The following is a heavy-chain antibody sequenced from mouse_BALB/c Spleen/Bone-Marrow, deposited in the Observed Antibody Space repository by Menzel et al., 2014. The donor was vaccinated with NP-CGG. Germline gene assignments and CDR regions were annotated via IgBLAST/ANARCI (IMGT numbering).Heavy chain of an antibody. Sequence: EVHLVESGGGLVKPGGSLKLSCAASGFTFSSYAMSWVRQTPEKRLEWVATISSGGSYTYYPDCVKGRFTISRDNAKNALYLQMGSLRSEDTAMYYCARHGITRLLDYWGQGTTLTVSS. J-gene: IGHJ2*01. CDR1: GFTFSSYA. CDR3: ARHGITRLLDY. CDR2: ISSGGSYT. V-gene: IGHV5-9-3*01. D-gene: IGHD2-4*01.